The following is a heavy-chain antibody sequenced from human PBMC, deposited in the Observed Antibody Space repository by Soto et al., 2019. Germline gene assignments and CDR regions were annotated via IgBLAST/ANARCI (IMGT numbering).Heavy chain of an antibody. V-gene: IGHV3-30*18. CDR1: GFTFSSYG. CDR2: ISYDGSNK. CDR3: AKDRGPRTFLSYSGIFDY. J-gene: IGHJ4*02. D-gene: IGHD1-26*01. Sequence: SLRLSCAASGFTFSSYGMHWVRQAPGKGLEWVAVISYDGSNKYYADSVKGRFTISRDNSKNTLYLQMNSLRAEDTAVYYCAKDRGPRTFLSYSGIFDYWGQGTLVTVSS.